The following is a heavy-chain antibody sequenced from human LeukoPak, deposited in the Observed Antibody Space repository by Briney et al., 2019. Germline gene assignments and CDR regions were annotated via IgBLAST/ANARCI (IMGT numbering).Heavy chain of an antibody. D-gene: IGHD6-6*01. Sequence: PSETLSLTCTVSGGSISSYYWSWIRQPPGKGLEWIGYIYYSGSTNYNPSLKSRVTISVDTSKNQFSLKLSSVTAADTAVYYCARSPQYSSSQNYFDYWGQGTLVTVSS. CDR1: GGSISSYY. V-gene: IGHV4-59*01. CDR2: IYYSGST. J-gene: IGHJ4*02. CDR3: ARSPQYSSSQNYFDY.